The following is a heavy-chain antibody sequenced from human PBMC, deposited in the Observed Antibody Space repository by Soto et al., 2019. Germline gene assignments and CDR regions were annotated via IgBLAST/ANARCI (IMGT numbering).Heavy chain of an antibody. CDR1: GFSISSHF. Sequence: ASEKVSSKASGFSISSHFMHWLRQAPGQVLEWLGIISPGGDATAYAKYFRGRVTITRDTSTSTVHLQLSGLRFDDTAVYYCARDWRYSSGLDYWGQGRLVTVSS. J-gene: IGHJ4*02. V-gene: IGHV1-46*01. CDR2: ISPGGDAT. CDR3: ARDWRYSSGLDY. D-gene: IGHD6-19*01.